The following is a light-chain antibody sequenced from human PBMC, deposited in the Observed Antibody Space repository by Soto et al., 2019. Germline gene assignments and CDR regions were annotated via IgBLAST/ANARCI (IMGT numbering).Light chain of an antibody. J-gene: IGLJ1*01. V-gene: IGLV2-18*02. CDR3: SSHSSSSAYYV. Sequence: QSVLTQPPSVSGSPGQSVTISCTGTSTDFVSYNRVSWYQQPPGTAPKLIIYEASNRPSGVPDRFSGSKSGNTASLTISGLQAADEADYYCSSHSSSSAYYVFGTGTKVTVL. CDR1: STDFVSYNR. CDR2: EAS.